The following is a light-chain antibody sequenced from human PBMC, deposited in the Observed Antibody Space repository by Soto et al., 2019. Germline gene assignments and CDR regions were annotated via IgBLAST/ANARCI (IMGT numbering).Light chain of an antibody. V-gene: IGKV3-20*01. CDR2: GAS. CDR1: ERLSSVY. CDR3: QQYGGSPRIT. Sequence: EIVLTHSPGTLSLSPCERATLSFSASERLSSVYLAWYQQRPGQPPRLLIYGASNRATGIPDRFSGSGSGTDFTLIINRLEPEDVAIYYCQQYGGSPRITFGQGTRLEIK. J-gene: IGKJ5*01.